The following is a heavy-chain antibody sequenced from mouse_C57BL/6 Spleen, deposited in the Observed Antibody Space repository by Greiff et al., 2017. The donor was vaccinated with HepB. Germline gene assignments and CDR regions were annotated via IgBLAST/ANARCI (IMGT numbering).Heavy chain of an antibody. D-gene: IGHD1-1*01. CDR1: GFTFSSYA. V-gene: IGHV5-4*03. CDR2: ISDGGSYT. J-gene: IGHJ2*01. Sequence: DVKLVESGGGLVKPGGSLKLSCAASGFTFSSYAMSWVRQTPEKRLEWVATISDGGSYTYYPDNVKGRFTISRDNAKNNLYLQMSQLKSEDTAVYYCARSGYYGSWDYFDYWGQGTTLTVSS. CDR3: ARSGYYGSWDYFDY.